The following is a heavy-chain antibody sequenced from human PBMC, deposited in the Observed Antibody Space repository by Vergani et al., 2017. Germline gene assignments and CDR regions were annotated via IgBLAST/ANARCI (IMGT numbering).Heavy chain of an antibody. CDR2: INPNSGGT. D-gene: IGHD6-13*01. J-gene: IGHJ5*02. Sequence: QVQLVQSGAEVKKPGASVKVSCKASGYTFTGYYMHWVRQAPGQGLEWMGWINPNSGGTNYAQKFQGRVTMTRDTSISTAYMELSRLRSDDTAVDYCARDSSSSWYWENWFDPWGQGTLVTVSS. CDR1: GYTFTGYY. V-gene: IGHV1-2*02. CDR3: ARDSSSSWYWENWFDP.